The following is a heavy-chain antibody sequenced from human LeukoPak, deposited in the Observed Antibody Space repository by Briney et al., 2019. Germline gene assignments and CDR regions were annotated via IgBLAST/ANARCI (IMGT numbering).Heavy chain of an antibody. D-gene: IGHD6-19*01. J-gene: IGHJ4*02. CDR3: ARDGGVSGSYSSGWQQGGFDY. CDR2: IKQDGSEK. Sequence: GGSLRLSCAASGFTFSSYWMSWVRQAPGKGLEWGANIKQDGSEKYYVDSVKGRFTISRDNAKNSLYLQMNSLRAEDTAVYYCARDGGVSGSYSSGWQQGGFDYWGQGTLVTVSS. CDR1: GFTFSSYW. V-gene: IGHV3-7*01.